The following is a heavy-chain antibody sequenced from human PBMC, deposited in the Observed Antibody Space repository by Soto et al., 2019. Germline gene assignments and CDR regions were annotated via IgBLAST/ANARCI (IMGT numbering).Heavy chain of an antibody. Sequence: QVQLVQSGAEVKKPGSSVKVSCKASGGTFSSYAISWVRQAPGQGLEWMGGIIPICGTANYAQKFQARVTITADESTSTAYMELSSLRSEDTAVYYCARDQGLGVSSGYYYFDYWGQGTLVTVSS. CDR1: GGTFSSYA. J-gene: IGHJ4*02. D-gene: IGHD3-22*01. V-gene: IGHV1-69*01. CDR2: IIPICGTA. CDR3: ARDQGLGVSSGYYYFDY.